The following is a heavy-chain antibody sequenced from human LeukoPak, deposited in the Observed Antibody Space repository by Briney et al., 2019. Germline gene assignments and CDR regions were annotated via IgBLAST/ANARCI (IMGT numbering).Heavy chain of an antibody. J-gene: IGHJ4*02. Sequence: PGRSLRLSCAASGFTSSSYAMHWVRQAPGKGLEWVAVISYDGSNKYYADSVKGRFTISRDNSKNTLYLQMNSLRAEDTAVYYCARDSGYYYDSSGYFDYWGQGTLVTVSS. CDR2: ISYDGSNK. V-gene: IGHV3-30*04. CDR3: ARDSGYYYDSSGYFDY. CDR1: GFTSSSYA. D-gene: IGHD3-22*01.